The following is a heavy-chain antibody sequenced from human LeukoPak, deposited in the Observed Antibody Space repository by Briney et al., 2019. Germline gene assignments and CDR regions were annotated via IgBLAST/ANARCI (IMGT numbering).Heavy chain of an antibody. J-gene: IGHJ4*02. CDR3: AKGGGWTTFDY. CDR1: GYSISRGYY. Sequence: KPSETVSLTCGVSGYSISRGYYLGWVRQPPGKGLEWIGSIYHSGNTYYNPSLKSRVTISVDTSKNQFSLKLSSVTAADTAVYYCAKGGGWTTFDYWGQGTLVTVSS. CDR2: IYHSGNT. D-gene: IGHD6-19*01. V-gene: IGHV4-38-2*01.